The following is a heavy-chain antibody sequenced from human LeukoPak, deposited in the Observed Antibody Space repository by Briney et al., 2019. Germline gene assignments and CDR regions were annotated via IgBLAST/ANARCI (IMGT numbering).Heavy chain of an antibody. CDR1: GFTFSSYA. V-gene: IGHV3-30*04. D-gene: IGHD4/OR15-4a*01. J-gene: IGHJ4*02. CDR2: ISYDGSNK. CDR3: ARDPLGARPGFDY. Sequence: GGSLRLSCAASGFTFSSYAMHWVRQAPGKGLEWVAVISYDGSNKYYADSVKGRFTISRDNSKNTLYLQMNSLRAEDTAVYYCARDPLGARPGFDYWGQGTLSPSPQ.